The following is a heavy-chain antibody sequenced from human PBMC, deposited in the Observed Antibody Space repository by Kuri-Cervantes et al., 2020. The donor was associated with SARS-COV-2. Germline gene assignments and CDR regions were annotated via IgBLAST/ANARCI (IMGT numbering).Heavy chain of an antibody. Sequence: SETLSLTCTVSGGSISSYYWSWIRQPPGKGLEWIGYIYYSGSTNYNPSLKSRVTISVDTFKHQFSLKLSSVTAADTAVYYCAGSSGWYPYSHSPMDVWGQGATVTVSS. CDR3: AGSSGWYPYSHSPMDV. CDR2: IYYSGST. J-gene: IGHJ6*02. D-gene: IGHD6-19*01. V-gene: IGHV4-59*01. CDR1: GGSISSYY.